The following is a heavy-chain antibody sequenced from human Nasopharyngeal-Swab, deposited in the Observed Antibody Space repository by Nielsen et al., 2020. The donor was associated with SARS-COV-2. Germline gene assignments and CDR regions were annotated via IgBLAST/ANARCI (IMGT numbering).Heavy chain of an antibody. J-gene: IGHJ6*03. D-gene: IGHD5-24*01. CDR3: ARGGWLRKDYYYSYYYMDV. Sequence: SVKVSCKTSGGTFSSYGISWFRQAPGQGLAWMGWIIPILPITNYAQKFQDRVTITADKSTSTAYMELSSLRSEDTAAYYCARGGWLRKDYYYSYYYMDVWGKGTTVTVSS. CDR1: GGTFSSYG. V-gene: IGHV1-69*10. CDR2: IIPILPIT.